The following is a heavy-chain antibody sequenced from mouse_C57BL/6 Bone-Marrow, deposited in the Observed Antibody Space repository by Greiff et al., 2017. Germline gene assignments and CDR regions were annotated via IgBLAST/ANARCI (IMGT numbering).Heavy chain of an antibody. Sequence: EVQLVESGGGLVQPGGSMKLSCAASGFTFSDAWMDWVRQSPEKGLEWVAEIRNKANNHATYYAESVKGRFTISRDDSKSSVYLQMNSLRAEDTGIYYCTLITTVVPWMDYWGQGTSVTVSS. CDR2: IRNKANNHAT. CDR3: TLITTVVPWMDY. V-gene: IGHV6-6*01. J-gene: IGHJ4*01. D-gene: IGHD1-1*01. CDR1: GFTFSDAW.